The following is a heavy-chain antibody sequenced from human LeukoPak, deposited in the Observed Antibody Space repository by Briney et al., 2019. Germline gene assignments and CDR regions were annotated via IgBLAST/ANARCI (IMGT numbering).Heavy chain of an antibody. J-gene: IGHJ3*02. CDR3: ASLPGVVTRRGAFDI. CDR2: IYTSGST. CDR1: GGSISSGSYY. Sequence: PSQTLSLTCTVSGGSISSGSYYWSWIRQPAGKGLEWIGRIYTSGSTNYNPSLKSRVTISVDTSKNQFSLKLSSVTAADTAVYYCASLPGVVTRRGAFDIWGQGTMVTVSS. D-gene: IGHD4-23*01. V-gene: IGHV4-61*02.